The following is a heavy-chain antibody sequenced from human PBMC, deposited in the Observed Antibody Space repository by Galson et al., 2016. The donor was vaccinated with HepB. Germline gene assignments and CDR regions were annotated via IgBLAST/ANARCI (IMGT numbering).Heavy chain of an antibody. CDR2: IYHTGTS. J-gene: IGHJ5*01. D-gene: IGHD2-2*01. Sequence: ETLSLTCAVSGASINASNWWTWVRQAPGKGLEWIGEIYHTGTSNNNPSLLSRLTMSIDNSRNRFSLHHNSVTAADTPVYYCARASVVPGARMVFDSWGKGILVTVSS. CDR3: ARASVVPGARMVFDS. CDR1: GASINASNW. V-gene: IGHV4-4*02.